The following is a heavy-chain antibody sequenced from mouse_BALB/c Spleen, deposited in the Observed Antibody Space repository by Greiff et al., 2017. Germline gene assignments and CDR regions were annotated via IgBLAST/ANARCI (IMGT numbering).Heavy chain of an antibody. Sequence: QVQLQQSGAELAKPGASVKMSCKASGYTFTSYWMHWVKQRPGQGLEWIGYINPSTGYTEYNQKFKDKATLTADKSSSTAYMQLSSLTSEDSAVYYCARERYWDYFDYWGQGTTLTVSS. J-gene: IGHJ2*01. D-gene: IGHD2-14*01. CDR3: ARERYWDYFDY. CDR2: INPSTGYT. CDR1: GYTFTSYW. V-gene: IGHV1-7*01.